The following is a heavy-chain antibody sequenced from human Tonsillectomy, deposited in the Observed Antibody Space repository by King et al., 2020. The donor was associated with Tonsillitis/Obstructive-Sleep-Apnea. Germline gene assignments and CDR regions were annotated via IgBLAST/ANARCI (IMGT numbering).Heavy chain of an antibody. CDR2: IDWDDDK. CDR1: GFALSTSGMC. Sequence: ITLKESGPALVKPTQTLTLTCTFSGFALSTSGMCVSWIRQPPGKALEWLALIDWDDDKYYSTTLKTRLTISKDTSKNQVVLTMTNMDPVDTATYYCARSAAIRSKDAFDIWGQGTMVTVSS. CDR3: ARSAAIRSKDAFDI. J-gene: IGHJ3*02. V-gene: IGHV2-70*01. D-gene: IGHD2-2*02.